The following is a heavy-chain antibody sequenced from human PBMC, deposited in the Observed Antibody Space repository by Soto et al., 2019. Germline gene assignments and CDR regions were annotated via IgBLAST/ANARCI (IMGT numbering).Heavy chain of an antibody. V-gene: IGHV4-34*01. CDR1: Y. CDR2: INHSGIT. CDR3: AMIPVRFWAFCSYMDV. D-gene: IGHD3-3*01. Sequence: YGSWIRQPTGKGLEWIGEINHSGITNYNPSLKSRVIISADTSKNQFSLKLSSVTAADAAVYYCAMIPVRFWAFCSYMDVWVKRTTVIVFS. J-gene: IGHJ6*03.